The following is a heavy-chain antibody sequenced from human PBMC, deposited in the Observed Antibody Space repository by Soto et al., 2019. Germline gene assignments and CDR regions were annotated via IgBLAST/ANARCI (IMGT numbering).Heavy chain of an antibody. J-gene: IGHJ4*02. CDR1: GGTFTNYA. CDR2: IIPLFATT. Sequence: QVRLVQSGAEVKKPGSSVKVSCEASGGTFTNYAINWVRQAPGHGLEWMGAIIPLFATTYYAQKFQGRVTITADKPTTTAYMELSSLRSEDTAVYYFARGVPYYYNSSGYPLNYWGQGTLVTVSS. D-gene: IGHD3-22*01. V-gene: IGHV1-69*06. CDR3: ARGVPYYYNSSGYPLNY.